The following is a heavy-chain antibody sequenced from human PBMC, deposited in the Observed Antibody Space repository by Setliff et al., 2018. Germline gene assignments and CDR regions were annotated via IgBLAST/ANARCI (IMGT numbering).Heavy chain of an antibody. D-gene: IGHD3-3*01. CDR1: GGSISSYY. Sequence: SETLSLTCTVSGGSISSYYWSWIRQPPWKGLDWIGYIFPTAGAIYNPSLKSRVTVSMDTSKNQYSLKMTSMTAADTAVYYCVRHIIIRSPTTSNAFDIWGQGTMVTVSS. J-gene: IGHJ3*02. CDR2: IFPTAGA. CDR3: VRHIIIRSPTTSNAFDI. V-gene: IGHV4-59*08.